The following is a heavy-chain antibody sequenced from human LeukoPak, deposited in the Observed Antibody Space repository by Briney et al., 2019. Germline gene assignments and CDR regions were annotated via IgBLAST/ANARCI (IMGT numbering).Heavy chain of an antibody. CDR1: GFIFSRYV. CDR3: ARDYPGWYGTYYFDY. V-gene: IGHV3-48*03. Sequence: GGSLRLSCTASGFIFSRYVMTWVRQAPGKGLEWVSYISSSGSTIYYSDSVKGRFTISRDNAKNSLYLQMNSLRAEDTAVYYCARDYPGWYGTYYFDYWGQGTLVTVSS. CDR2: ISSSGSTI. D-gene: IGHD6-19*01. J-gene: IGHJ4*02.